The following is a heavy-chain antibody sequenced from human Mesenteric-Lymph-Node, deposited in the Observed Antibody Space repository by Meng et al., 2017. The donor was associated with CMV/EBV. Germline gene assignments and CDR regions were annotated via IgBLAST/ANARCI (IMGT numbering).Heavy chain of an antibody. CDR1: GGSFSGYY. CDR2: IYQSGST. V-gene: IGHV4-34*01. CDR3: ARERRVPGFDTFDI. J-gene: IGHJ3*02. Sequence: GSLRLSCAVYGGSFSGYYWNWIRQPPGKGLEWIGEIYQSGSTNYNPSLKSRVTISIDTSKNQFSLKLRSVTAADTALYYCARERRVPGFDTFDIWGRGTMVTVSS.